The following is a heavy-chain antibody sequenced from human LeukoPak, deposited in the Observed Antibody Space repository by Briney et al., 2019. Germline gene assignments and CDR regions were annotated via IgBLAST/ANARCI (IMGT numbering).Heavy chain of an antibody. CDR2: IIPIFGTA. CDR1: GYTFTSYY. Sequence: SVKVSCKASGYTFTSYYMHWVRQAPGQGLEWMGGIIPIFGTANYAQKFQGRVTITADESTSTAHMELSGLRSEDTAVYYCARDRPGRYCSSTSCYTASPFDPWGQGTLVTVSS. D-gene: IGHD2-2*02. CDR3: ARDRPGRYCSSTSCYTASPFDP. J-gene: IGHJ5*02. V-gene: IGHV1-69*13.